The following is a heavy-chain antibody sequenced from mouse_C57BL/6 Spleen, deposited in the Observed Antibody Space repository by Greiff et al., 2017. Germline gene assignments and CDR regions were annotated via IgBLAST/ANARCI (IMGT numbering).Heavy chain of an antibody. CDR2: IYPGSGST. CDR1: GYTFTSYW. D-gene: IGHD2-4*01. Sequence: QVQLQQPGAELVKPGASVKMSCKASGYTFTSYWITWVKQRPGQGLEWLGDIYPGSGSTNYNEKFKSKATLTVDTSSRTAYMQLSSLTSEDSAVYYCARSGDYDGGVFDYWGQGTTLTVSS. J-gene: IGHJ2*01. V-gene: IGHV1-55*01. CDR3: ARSGDYDGGVFDY.